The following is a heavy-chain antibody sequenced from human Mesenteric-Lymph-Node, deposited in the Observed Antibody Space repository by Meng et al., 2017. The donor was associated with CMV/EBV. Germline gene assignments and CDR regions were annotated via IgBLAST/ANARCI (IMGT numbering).Heavy chain of an antibody. J-gene: IGHJ4*02. CDR3: ARHQRWLKSEGGFNY. CDR2: INHSGST. D-gene: IGHD4-23*01. Sequence: HNWAVGFCKHLEHLSITCAVYVGSFSGYYWSWIRQPPGKGLEWIGEINHSGSTNYNPSLKSRVTISVDTSKNQFSLKLSSVTAADTAVYYCARHQRWLKSEGGFNYWGQGTLVTVSS. V-gene: IGHV4-34*01. CDR1: VGSFSGYY.